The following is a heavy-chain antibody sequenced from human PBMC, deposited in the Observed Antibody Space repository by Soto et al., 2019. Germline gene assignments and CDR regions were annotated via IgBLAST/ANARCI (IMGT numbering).Heavy chain of an antibody. CDR1: GGSISSGGYY. Sequence: SETLSLTCTVSGGSISSGGYYWSWIRQHPGKGLEWIGYIYYSGSTYYNPSLKSRVTISVDTSKNQFSLKLSSVTAADTAVYYCARERDVYGYMDVWGKGTTVTVSS. CDR2: IYYSGST. CDR3: ARERDVYGYMDV. D-gene: IGHD1-20*01. V-gene: IGHV4-31*03. J-gene: IGHJ6*03.